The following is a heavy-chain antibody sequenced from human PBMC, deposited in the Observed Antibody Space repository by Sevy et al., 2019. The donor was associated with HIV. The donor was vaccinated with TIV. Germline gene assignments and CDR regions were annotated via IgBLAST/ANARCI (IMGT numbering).Heavy chain of an antibody. V-gene: IGHV3-48*03. CDR3: AKDHWDYCSSTSCYGMDV. D-gene: IGHD2-2*01. CDR2: ISSSGTTI. CDR1: GFTFSSYE. J-gene: IGHJ6*02. Sequence: GGSLRLSCAASGFTFSSYEMSWVRQAPGKGLQWVSYISSSGTTIYYVDSVKGRFTISRDNAKNSLYLQMNSLRAEDTAVYYCAKDHWDYCSSTSCYGMDVWGQGTTVTVSS.